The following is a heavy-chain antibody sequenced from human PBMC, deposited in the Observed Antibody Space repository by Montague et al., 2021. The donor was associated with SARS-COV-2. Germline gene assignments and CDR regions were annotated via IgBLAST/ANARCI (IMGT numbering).Heavy chain of an antibody. J-gene: IGHJ6*02. Sequence: TLSLTCTVSGDSISSGNYYWSWIRQPAGKGLEWIGHIYTSGSTNYNPSLKSRVTISVHTSNNQFSLKLSSVTAADTAVYYCARESGSPTYYFYYGVDVWAKGPWSPSP. CDR2: IYTSGST. CDR3: ARESGSPTYYFYYGVDV. V-gene: IGHV4-61*09. D-gene: IGHD1-26*01. CDR1: GDSISSGNYY.